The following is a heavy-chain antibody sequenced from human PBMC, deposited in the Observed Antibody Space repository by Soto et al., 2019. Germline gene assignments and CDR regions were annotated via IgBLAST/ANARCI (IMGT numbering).Heavy chain of an antibody. CDR1: GFTFSSYG. V-gene: IGHV3-30*03. Sequence: QVQLVESGGGVVQPGRSLRLSCAASGFTFSSYGMHWVRQAPGKGLEWVAVISYDGSNKYYADSVKGRFTISRDNSKNTLYLQMNSLRAEDTAVYYCACPRFVGASGNFDYWGQGTLVTVSS. CDR3: ACPRFVGASGNFDY. CDR2: ISYDGSNK. D-gene: IGHD1-26*01. J-gene: IGHJ4*02.